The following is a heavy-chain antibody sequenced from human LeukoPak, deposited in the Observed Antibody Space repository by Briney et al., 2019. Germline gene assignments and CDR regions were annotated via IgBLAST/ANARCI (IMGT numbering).Heavy chain of an antibody. CDR1: GFTFSSYW. D-gene: IGHD2-21*01. V-gene: IGHV3-74*01. Sequence: GESLRLSCEASGFTFSSYWMHWVRQAPGKGLVWVSRVKSDGSNYYADSVKGRFTISRDNAKNTLYLQTNSLRAEDTAVYYCARETVWPADYWGQGTLVTVSS. CDR3: ARETVWPADY. J-gene: IGHJ4*02. CDR2: VKSDGSN.